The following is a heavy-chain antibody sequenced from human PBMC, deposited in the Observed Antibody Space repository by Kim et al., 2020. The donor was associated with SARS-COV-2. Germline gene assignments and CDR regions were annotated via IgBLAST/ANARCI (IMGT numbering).Heavy chain of an antibody. J-gene: IGHJ4*02. Sequence: YNPSLKSRVTISVDTSKNQFSLKLSSVTAADTAVYYCARVARRGYSYGDYWGQGTLVTVSS. D-gene: IGHD5-18*01. V-gene: IGHV4-34*01. CDR3: ARVARRGYSYGDY.